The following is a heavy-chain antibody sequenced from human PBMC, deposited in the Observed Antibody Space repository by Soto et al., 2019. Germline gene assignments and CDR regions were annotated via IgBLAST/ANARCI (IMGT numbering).Heavy chain of an antibody. D-gene: IGHD3-9*01. CDR2: IYYSGST. Sequence: SETLSLTCTVSGGSISSSSYYWGWIRQPPGKGLEWIGSIYYSGSTYYNPSLKSRVTISVDTSKNQFSLKLSSVTAADTAVYYCASSRISTSVLRYFDWSQEEHPNWFDPWGQGTLVTVSS. CDR1: GGSISSSSYY. CDR3: ASSRISTSVLRYFDWSQEEHPNWFDP. J-gene: IGHJ5*02. V-gene: IGHV4-39*01.